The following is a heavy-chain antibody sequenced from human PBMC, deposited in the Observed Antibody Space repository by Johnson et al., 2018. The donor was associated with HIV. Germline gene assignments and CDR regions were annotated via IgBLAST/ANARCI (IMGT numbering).Heavy chain of an antibody. CDR2: ISYDGSNK. CDR1: GFTFSSYA. D-gene: IGHD3-22*01. V-gene: IGHV3-30-3*01. Sequence: QVQLVESGGGVVQPVRSLRLSCAASGFTFSSYAMHWVRQAPGKGLEWVAVISYDGSNKYYADSVRGRFTISRDNAKNSLFLQMNSLRAEDTAVYYCARNPDTPWYYYDSSGFPFDIWGQGTMVIVSS. J-gene: IGHJ3*02. CDR3: ARNPDTPWYYYDSSGFPFDI.